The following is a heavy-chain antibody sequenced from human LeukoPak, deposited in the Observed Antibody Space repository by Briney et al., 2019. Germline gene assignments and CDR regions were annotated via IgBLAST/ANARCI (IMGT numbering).Heavy chain of an antibody. CDR3: AKDWHSGSYGS. Sequence: GGSLRLSCAASGFIFSSHGMNWVRQAPGKGLEWVSGISPSGDITYYADSVKGRFTISRDNSKNTLYLQMNSLRAEDTAVYYCAKDWHSGSYGSWGQGTLVTVSS. V-gene: IGHV3-23*01. CDR2: ISPSGDIT. J-gene: IGHJ4*02. D-gene: IGHD1-26*01. CDR1: GFIFSSHG.